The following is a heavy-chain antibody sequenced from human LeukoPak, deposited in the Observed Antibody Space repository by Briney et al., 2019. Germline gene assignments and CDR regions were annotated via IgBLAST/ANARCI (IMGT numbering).Heavy chain of an antibody. CDR3: ARGREDYYYGMDV. CDR1: GYTFTSSD. V-gene: IGHV1-8*01. J-gene: IGHJ6*02. CDR2: LNSHSGNA. D-gene: IGHD1-26*01. Sequence: ASVKVSCKASGYTFTSSDINWVRQATGQGLEWMGWLNSHSGNAGYAQKFQGRVTMTRNTSINTAYMELRSLRSEDMAVYYCARGREDYYYGMDVWGQGTTVTVSS.